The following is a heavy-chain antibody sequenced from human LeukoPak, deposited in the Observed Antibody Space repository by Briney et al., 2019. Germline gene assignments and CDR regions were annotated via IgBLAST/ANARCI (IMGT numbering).Heavy chain of an antibody. V-gene: IGHV4-34*01. CDR2: INHSGST. D-gene: IGHD6-13*01. J-gene: IGHJ4*02. CDR1: GGSFSGYY. CDR3: ARAPYSSSFFDY. Sequence: SETLSLTCAVNGGSFSGYYWSWIRQPPGKGLEWIGEINHSGSTNYNPSLKSRVTISVDTSKNQFSLKLSSVTAADTAVYYCARAPYSSSFFDYWGQGTLVTVSS.